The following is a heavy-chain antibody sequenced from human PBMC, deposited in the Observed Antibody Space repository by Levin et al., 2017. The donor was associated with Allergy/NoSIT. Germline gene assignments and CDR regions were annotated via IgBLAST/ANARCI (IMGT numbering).Heavy chain of an antibody. CDR2: IGARSGSS. Sequence: QSGGSLRLSCAASGFTFSTYGMSWVRQAPGKGLEWVSGIGARSGSSYYADSVKGRFTISRDNSKNMLYVQMNSLRAEDTAVYFCARRPDSGDYYFDNWGQGTLVTVSS. V-gene: IGHV3-23*01. CDR3: ARRPDSGDYYFDN. CDR1: GFTFSTYG. J-gene: IGHJ4*02. D-gene: IGHD1-14*01.